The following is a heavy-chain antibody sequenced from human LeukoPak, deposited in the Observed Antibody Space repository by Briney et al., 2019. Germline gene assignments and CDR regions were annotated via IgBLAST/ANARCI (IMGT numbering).Heavy chain of an antibody. Sequence: SETLSLTCTVSGGSVSSGSYYWSWIRQPPGKGLEWIGYIDYSGNTNHRPSLKSAATISVDTSKHQSSLGVGCVTAADTAVYYCARRRGLRFKGAITNLDYWGQGTLVTVSS. CDR1: GGSVSSGSYY. CDR2: IDYSGNT. CDR3: ARRRGLRFKGAITNLDY. V-gene: IGHV4-61*01. D-gene: IGHD3-3*01. J-gene: IGHJ4*02.